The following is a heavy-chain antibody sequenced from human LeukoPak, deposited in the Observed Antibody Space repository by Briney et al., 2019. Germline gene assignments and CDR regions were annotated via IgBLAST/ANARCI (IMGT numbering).Heavy chain of an antibody. D-gene: IGHD3-10*01. V-gene: IGHV4-31*03. CDR2: IYYSGST. CDR1: GGSISSGGYY. Sequence: PSQTLSLTCTVSGGSISSGGYYWSWIRQHPGKGLEWIGYIYYSGSTYYNPSLKSRVTISVDTSKNQFSLKLSSVTAADTAVYYCARAQWFGEPFFDYWGQGTLVTVSS. CDR3: ARAQWFGEPFFDY. J-gene: IGHJ4*02.